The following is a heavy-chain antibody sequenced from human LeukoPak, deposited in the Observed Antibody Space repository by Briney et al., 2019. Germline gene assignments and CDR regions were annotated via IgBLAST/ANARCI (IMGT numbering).Heavy chain of an antibody. V-gene: IGHV3-66*01. J-gene: IGHJ4*02. CDR3: AGAQTTVTTLDY. CDR2: IYNGGST. Sequence: GGSLRLSCAASGFTVSSNYMSWVRQAPGKGLEWVSVIYNGGSTYYADSVKGRFTISRDNSKNTLYLQMNSLRAEDTAVYYCAGAQTTVTTLDYWGQGTLVTVSS. D-gene: IGHD4-11*01. CDR1: GFTVSSNY.